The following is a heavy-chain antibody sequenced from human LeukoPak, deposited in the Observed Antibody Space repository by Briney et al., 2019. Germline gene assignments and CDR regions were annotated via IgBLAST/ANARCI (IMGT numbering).Heavy chain of an antibody. V-gene: IGHV3-74*01. CDR1: GFTFSSYW. J-gene: IGHJ4*02. Sequence: GRSLRLSCAASGFTFSSYWMHWVRQAPGKGLVWVSRINSDGSSTTYADSVKGRFTISRDNAKNTLYLQMNSLRVEDTAVHYCARDPYSSSPSEMVDYWGQGTLVTVSS. D-gene: IGHD6-13*01. CDR2: INSDGSST. CDR3: ARDPYSSSPSEMVDY.